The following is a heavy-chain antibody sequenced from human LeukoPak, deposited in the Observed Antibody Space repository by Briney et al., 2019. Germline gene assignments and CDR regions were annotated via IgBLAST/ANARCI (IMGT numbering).Heavy chain of an antibody. Sequence: SEPLSLTCAVYVGSFSDYYWNWIRQSPGKGLEWIGEINHSGSINYNPSLKSRVTISVDTSKNQFSLKLSSVTAADTAVYYCARGYLHCTNSVCYRVRRFDPWGQGTLVTVSS. CDR1: VGSFSDYY. V-gene: IGHV4-34*01. D-gene: IGHD2-8*01. CDR3: ARGYLHCTNSVCYRVRRFDP. J-gene: IGHJ5*02. CDR2: INHSGSI.